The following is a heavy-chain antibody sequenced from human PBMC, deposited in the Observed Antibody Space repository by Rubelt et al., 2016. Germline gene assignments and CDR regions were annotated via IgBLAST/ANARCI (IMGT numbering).Heavy chain of an antibody. J-gene: IGHJ4*02. CDR3: ASFLRDSSSWYGFDY. Sequence: QVPLQQWGAGLLKPSETLSLTCAVYGGSFSGYYWSWIRQPPGKGLEWIGEINHSGSTNYNPSLKSRVTISVDTSKNQFSLKLSSVTAADTAVYYCASFLRDSSSWYGFDYWGQGTLVTVSS. CDR1: GGSFSGYY. D-gene: IGHD6-13*01. V-gene: IGHV4-34*01. CDR2: INHSGST.